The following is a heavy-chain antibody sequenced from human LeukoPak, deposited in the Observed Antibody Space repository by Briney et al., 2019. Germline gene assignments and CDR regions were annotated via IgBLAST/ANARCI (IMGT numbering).Heavy chain of an antibody. D-gene: IGHD6-19*01. J-gene: IGHJ5*02. CDR3: ARSRSQWLVPYNWFDP. CDR1: GGSISSYY. Sequence: SETLSLTCTVSGGSISSYYWSWIRQPAGKGLEWIGRIYTSGSTNYNPSLKSRVTMSVDTSMNQFSLKLSSVTAADTDVYYCARSRSQWLVPYNWFDPWGQGTLVTVSS. V-gene: IGHV4-4*07. CDR2: IYTSGST.